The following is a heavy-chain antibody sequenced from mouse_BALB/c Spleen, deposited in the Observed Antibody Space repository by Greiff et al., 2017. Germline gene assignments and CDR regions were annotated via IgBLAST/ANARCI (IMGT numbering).Heavy chain of an antibody. V-gene: IGHV5-17*02. D-gene: IGHD1-1*01. CDR1: GFTFSSFG. Sequence: EVQLVESGGGLVQPGGSRKLSCAASGFTFSSFGMHWVRQAPEKGLEWVAYISSGSSTIYYADTVKGRFTISRDNPKNTLFLQMTSLRSEDTAMYYGARGEDYYGSNDAMDYWGQGTSVTVSS. J-gene: IGHJ4*01. CDR3: ARGEDYYGSNDAMDY. CDR2: ISSGSSTI.